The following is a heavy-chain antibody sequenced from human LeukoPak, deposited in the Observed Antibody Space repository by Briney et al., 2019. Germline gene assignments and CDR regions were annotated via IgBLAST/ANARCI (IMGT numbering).Heavy chain of an antibody. D-gene: IGHD2/OR15-2a*01. Sequence: SVKVSCKASGGTFSSYAISWVRQAPGQGLEWMGRIIPILGIANYAQKFQGRVTITADKSTSTAYMELSSLRSEDTAVYYCARGSQEGIYYFDYWGQRTLVTVSS. J-gene: IGHJ4*02. CDR2: IIPILGIA. CDR1: GGTFSSYA. V-gene: IGHV1-69*04. CDR3: ARGSQEGIYYFDY.